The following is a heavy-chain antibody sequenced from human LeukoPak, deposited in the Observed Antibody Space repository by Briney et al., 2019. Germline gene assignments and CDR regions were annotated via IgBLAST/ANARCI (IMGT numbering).Heavy chain of an antibody. CDR2: IYSGGST. J-gene: IGHJ4*02. D-gene: IGHD3-22*01. CDR1: GFTVSSNY. Sequence: GGSLRLPCAASGFTVSSNYMSWVRQAPGKGLEWVSVIYSGGSTYYADSVKGRFTISRDNSRNTLYLQMNSLRAEDTAVYYCAGHKGAYYYDSSGYSPPGRDYWGQGTLVTVSS. CDR3: AGHKGAYYYDSSGYSPPGRDY. V-gene: IGHV3-66*04.